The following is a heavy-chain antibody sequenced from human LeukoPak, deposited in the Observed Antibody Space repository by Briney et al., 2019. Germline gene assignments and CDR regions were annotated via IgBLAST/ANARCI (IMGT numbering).Heavy chain of an antibody. Sequence: GGSLRLSCAASGIRFSSNVMIWVRQAPGKGLEWVSSIPASGGSTYYADSVKGRFTISRDNSKNSLYLQMNSLRAEDTAVYYCAKESSGGWYFDYWGQGTWSPSPQ. J-gene: IGHJ4*02. CDR2: IPASGGST. CDR3: AKESSGGWYFDY. D-gene: IGHD6-19*01. V-gene: IGHV3-23*01. CDR1: GIRFSSNV.